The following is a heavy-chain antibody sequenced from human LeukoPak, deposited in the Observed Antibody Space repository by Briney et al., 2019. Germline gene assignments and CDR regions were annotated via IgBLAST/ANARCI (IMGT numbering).Heavy chain of an antibody. CDR1: GFTFDDYA. D-gene: IGHD3-22*01. J-gene: IGHJ3*02. V-gene: IGHV3-9*01. CDR3: AKDSSGYYLGAFDI. CDR2: ISWNSGSI. Sequence: PGGSLRLSCAASGFTFDDYAIHWVRQAPGKGLEWVSGISWNSGSIGYADSVKGRFTISRDNAKNSLYLQMNSLRAEDTALYYCAKDSSGYYLGAFDIWGQGTMVTVSS.